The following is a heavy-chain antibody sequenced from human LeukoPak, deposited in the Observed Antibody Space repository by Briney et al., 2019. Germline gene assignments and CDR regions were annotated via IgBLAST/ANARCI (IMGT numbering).Heavy chain of an antibody. D-gene: IGHD3-16*01. J-gene: IGHJ4*02. CDR2: ITATGDTA. CDR3: AKWLWGLISRDYFDY. CDR1: GFTFTKCA. Sequence: HSGGSLRLSCVASGFTFTKCAMSWIRQAPGKGLEWVAIITATGDTAYYADSVKGRFTISRDNSKNTLYLQMNSLRAEDTAVYYCAKWLWGLISRDYFDYWGQGTLVTVSS. V-gene: IGHV3-23*01.